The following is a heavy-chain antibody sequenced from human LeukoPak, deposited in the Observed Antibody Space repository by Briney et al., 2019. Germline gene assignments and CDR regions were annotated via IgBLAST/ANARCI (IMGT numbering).Heavy chain of an antibody. V-gene: IGHV3-53*01. CDR2: IYSGGST. CDR3: ARGAITMISSGYFDY. Sequence: GGSLRLSCAASGFTVSSNYMSWVRQAPGKGLEWVSVIYSGGSTYYADSVKGRFTISRDNSKNTLYLQMNSLRAEDTAVNYCARGAITMISSGYFDYWGQGTLVTVSS. CDR1: GFTVSSNY. J-gene: IGHJ4*02. D-gene: IGHD3-22*01.